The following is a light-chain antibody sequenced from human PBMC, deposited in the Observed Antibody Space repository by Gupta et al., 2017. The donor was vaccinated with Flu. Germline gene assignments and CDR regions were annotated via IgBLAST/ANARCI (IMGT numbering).Light chain of an antibody. V-gene: IGLV1-47*01. Sequence: RVTISCSGSGSNIATNYVYWYQHLPGAAPKLLLYKNDQRPSGVPDRFSGSKSGASATLAISGLRPEDEADYYCAGWDDSRSSWVFGGGTKLTVL. CDR2: KND. CDR3: AGWDDSRSSWV. J-gene: IGLJ3*02. CDR1: GSNIATNY.